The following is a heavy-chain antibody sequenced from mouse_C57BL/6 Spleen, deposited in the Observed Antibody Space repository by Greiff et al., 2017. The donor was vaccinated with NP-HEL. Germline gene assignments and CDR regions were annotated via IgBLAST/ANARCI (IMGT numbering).Heavy chain of an antibody. CDR2: ISSGSSTI. D-gene: IGHD2-3*01. CDR3: ARGQDGYYLYFDY. J-gene: IGHJ2*01. CDR1: GFTFSDYG. Sequence: EVQRVESGGGLVKPGGSLKLSCAASGFTFSDYGMHWVRQAPEKGLEWVAYISSGSSTIYYADTVKGRFTISRDNAKNTLFLQMTSLRSEDTAMYYCARGQDGYYLYFDYWGQGTTLTVSS. V-gene: IGHV5-17*01.